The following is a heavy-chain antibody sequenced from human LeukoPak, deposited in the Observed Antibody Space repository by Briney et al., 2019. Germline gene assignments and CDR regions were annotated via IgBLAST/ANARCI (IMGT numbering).Heavy chain of an antibody. CDR1: GYTLTELS. D-gene: IGHD4-17*01. V-gene: IGHV1-69*13. J-gene: IGHJ6*02. CDR3: ARLTTAYYYYGMDV. Sequence: SVKVSCKVSGYTLTELSMHWVRQAPGKGLEWMGGIIPIFGTANYAQKFQGRVTITADESTSTAYMELSSLRSEDTAVYYCARLTTAYYYYGMDVWGQGTTVTVSS. CDR2: IIPIFGTA.